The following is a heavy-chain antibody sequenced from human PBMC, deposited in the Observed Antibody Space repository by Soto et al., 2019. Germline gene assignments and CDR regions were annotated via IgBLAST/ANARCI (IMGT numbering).Heavy chain of an antibody. CDR3: ARDPSYDSSGYSILYFDL. Sequence: KPSETLSLTCTVSGGSISSGDYYWSWIRQPPGKGLEWIGYIYYSGSTYYNPSLKSRVTISVDTSKNQFSLKLSSVTAADTAVYYCARDPSYDSSGYSILYFDLWGRGTLVTVSS. CDR2: IYYSGST. J-gene: IGHJ2*01. CDR1: GGSISSGDYY. V-gene: IGHV4-30-4*01. D-gene: IGHD3-22*01.